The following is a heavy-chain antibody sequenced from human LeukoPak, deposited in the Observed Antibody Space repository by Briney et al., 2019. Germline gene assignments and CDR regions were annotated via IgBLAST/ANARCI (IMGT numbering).Heavy chain of an antibody. V-gene: IGHV1-46*03. J-gene: IGHJ4*02. CDR3: ARERPIVGATDPGFDY. Sequence: ASVKVSCKASGYTFTSYYMHWVRQAPGQGLEWMGIINPSGGSTSYAQKFQGRVTMTRDTSTSTVYMELSSLRSEDTAVYYCARERPIVGATDPGFDYWGQGTLVTVSS. CDR1: GYTFTSYY. D-gene: IGHD1-26*01. CDR2: INPSGGST.